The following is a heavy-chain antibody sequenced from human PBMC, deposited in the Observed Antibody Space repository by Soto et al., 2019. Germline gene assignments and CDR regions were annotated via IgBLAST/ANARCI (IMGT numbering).Heavy chain of an antibody. CDR3: ARGTFFYGMDV. V-gene: IGHV4-30-2*01. Sequence: SETLSLTCAVSGGSIRRGDYSWNWIRQPPGKGLEWIGYIYYGGSTYYNPSLQSRVTMSVDRSRNQFSLKLNSVTAADTAVYYCARGTFFYGMDVWGQGTTFTVSS. CDR2: IYYGGST. J-gene: IGHJ6*02. CDR1: GGSIRRGDYS.